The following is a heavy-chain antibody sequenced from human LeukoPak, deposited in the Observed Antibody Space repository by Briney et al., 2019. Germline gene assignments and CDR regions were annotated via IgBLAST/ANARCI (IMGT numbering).Heavy chain of an antibody. V-gene: IGHV1-18*01. D-gene: IGHD3-10*01. Sequence: ASVKVSCKASGYTFTSYGISWVRQAPGQGLEWMGWISAYNGNTNYAQKLQGRVTMTTDTSTSTAYMELRSLRSDDTAVYYCARSPPPPRYYYGSGSLNNWFDPWGQGTLVTVSS. CDR1: GYTFTSYG. J-gene: IGHJ5*02. CDR3: ARSPPPPRYYYGSGSLNNWFDP. CDR2: ISAYNGNT.